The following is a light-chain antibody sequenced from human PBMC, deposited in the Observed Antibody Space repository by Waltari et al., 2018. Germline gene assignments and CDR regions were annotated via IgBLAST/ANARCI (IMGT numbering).Light chain of an antibody. J-gene: IGLJ3*02. Sequence: QSALTQPASASGSPGQSITIPSTGTSRDVGGHNYVSWYQQHPGKAPKLMIYDVSKRPSGVSNRFSGSKSGNTASLTISGLQAEDEADYYCSSYTSSSTWVFGGGTKLTVL. CDR2: DVS. CDR1: SRDVGGHNY. CDR3: SSYTSSSTWV. V-gene: IGLV2-14*01.